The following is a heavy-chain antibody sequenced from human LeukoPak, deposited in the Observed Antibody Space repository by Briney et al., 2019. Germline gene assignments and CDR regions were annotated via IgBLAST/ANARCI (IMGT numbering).Heavy chain of an antibody. Sequence: GGSLRLSCAASGFTVSSNYMSWVRQAPGKGLEWVSVIYSGGSTYYADSVKGRFTISRDNAKNSLYLQMNSLRAEDTAVYYCARDGLAAAGNYYYGMDVWGQGTTVTVSS. CDR2: IYSGGST. D-gene: IGHD6-13*01. CDR3: ARDGLAAAGNYYYGMDV. V-gene: IGHV3-66*01. CDR1: GFTVSSNY. J-gene: IGHJ6*02.